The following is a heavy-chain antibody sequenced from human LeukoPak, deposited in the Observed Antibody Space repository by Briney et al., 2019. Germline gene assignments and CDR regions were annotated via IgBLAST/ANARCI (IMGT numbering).Heavy chain of an antibody. D-gene: IGHD4-23*01. CDR3: AKDGPDYGGNSDFDY. J-gene: IGHJ4*02. V-gene: IGHV3-30-3*02. CDR1: GFTFSGYP. Sequence: GKSLRLSCAASGFTFSGYPIHWVRQAPGKGLEWVAVISYNGSNKYYADSVKGRFTISRDNSKNTLYLQMNSLRAEDTAVYYCAKDGPDYGGNSDFDYWGQGTLVTVSS. CDR2: ISYNGSNK.